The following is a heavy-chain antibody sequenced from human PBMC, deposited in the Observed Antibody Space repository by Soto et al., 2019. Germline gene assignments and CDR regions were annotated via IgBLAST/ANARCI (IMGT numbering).Heavy chain of an antibody. D-gene: IGHD2-2*02. J-gene: IGHJ4*02. CDR3: AREGRGKKAGYNGLVSLGY. Sequence: SVKVSCKVSGSRFSNYVISWVRQAPGHGLEWLGRIIPIFNSTKYAQSFQGRVTITADKSTSTTSLELSSLRSDDTAVYYCAREGRGKKAGYNGLVSLGYWGQGTLVTVSS. CDR2: IIPIFNST. V-gene: IGHV1-69*06. CDR1: GSRFSNYV.